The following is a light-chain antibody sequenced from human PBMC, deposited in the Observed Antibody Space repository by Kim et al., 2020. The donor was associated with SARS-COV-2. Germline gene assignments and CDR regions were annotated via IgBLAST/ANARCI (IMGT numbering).Light chain of an antibody. Sequence: TSVGDRVTLTCRARQSISSWLAWYQQKPGKAPKLLIYKASSLESGVPSRFSGSGSGTEFTLTISSLQPDDFATYYCQQYNSYSHTFGQGTKVDIK. CDR1: QSISSW. V-gene: IGKV1-5*03. CDR2: KAS. J-gene: IGKJ1*01. CDR3: QQYNSYSHT.